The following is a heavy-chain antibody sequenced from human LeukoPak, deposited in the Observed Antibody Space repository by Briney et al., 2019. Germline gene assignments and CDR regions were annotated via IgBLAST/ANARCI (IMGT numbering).Heavy chain of an antibody. Sequence: GGSLRLSCAASGFTFSDYYMSWIRQAPGEGLEWVSYISSSGSTIYYADSVKGRFTISRDNAKNSLYLQMNSLRAEDTAVYYCARDTCSGGSCYSDYYYMDVWGKGTTVTVSS. J-gene: IGHJ6*03. CDR3: ARDTCSGGSCYSDYYYMDV. CDR1: GFTFSDYY. D-gene: IGHD2-15*01. CDR2: ISSSGSTI. V-gene: IGHV3-11*04.